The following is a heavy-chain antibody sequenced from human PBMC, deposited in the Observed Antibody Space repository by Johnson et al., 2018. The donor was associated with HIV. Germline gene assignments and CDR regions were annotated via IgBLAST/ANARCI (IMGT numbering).Heavy chain of an antibody. Sequence: VQLVESGGGVVRPGGSLRLSCAASGFTFDDYGMSWVRQAPGKGLEWVGRIKSKSDGGTTDYAAPVKGRFTMSRDDSKSTLYLQMNSLKTEDTAVYYCSRPVIAADDDFDIWDQGTMVTVSS. CDR2: IKSKSDGGTT. V-gene: IGHV3-15*01. D-gene: IGHD6-13*01. J-gene: IGHJ3*02. CDR3: SRPVIAADDDFDI. CDR1: GFTFDDYG.